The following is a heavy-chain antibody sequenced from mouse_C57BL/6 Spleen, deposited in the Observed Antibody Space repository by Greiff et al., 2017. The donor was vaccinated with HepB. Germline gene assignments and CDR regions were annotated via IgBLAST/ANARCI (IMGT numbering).Heavy chain of an antibody. D-gene: IGHD2-1*01. V-gene: IGHV5-17*01. CDR3: ASHYGNYYYFDY. Sequence: EVKVVESGGGLVKPGGSLKLSCAASGFTFSDYGMHWVRQDPEKGLEWVAYISSGSSTIYYADTVKGRFTISRDNAKNTLFLQMTSLRSEDTAMYYCASHYGNYYYFDYWGQGTTLTVSS. CDR2: ISSGSSTI. J-gene: IGHJ2*01. CDR1: GFTFSDYG.